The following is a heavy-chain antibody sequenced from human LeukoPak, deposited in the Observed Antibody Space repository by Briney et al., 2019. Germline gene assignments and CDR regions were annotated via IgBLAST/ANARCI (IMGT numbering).Heavy chain of an antibody. V-gene: IGHV4-59*11. J-gene: IGHJ6*03. CDR3: ARVGATSSSYYYYYMDV. Sequence: SETLSLTCTVSGGSISSHHWSWMPQPPGKGLEWIGYIYCSGSTNYNPSLKSRATISVDTSKNQFSLKLSSVTAADTGVYYCARVGATSSSYYYYYMDVWGKGTTVTVSS. D-gene: IGHD1-26*01. CDR2: IYCSGST. CDR1: GGSISSHH.